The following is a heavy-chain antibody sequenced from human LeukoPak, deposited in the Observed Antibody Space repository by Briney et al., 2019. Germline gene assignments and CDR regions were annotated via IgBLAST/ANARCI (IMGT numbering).Heavy chain of an antibody. CDR2: IYCSGST. D-gene: IGHD3-3*01. CDR1: GGSISSGDYY. Sequence: PSQTLSLTCTVSGGSISSGDYYWSWIRQPPGKGLEWIRYIYCSGSTYYNPSLKSRVTISVDTSKNQFSLKLSSVTAADTAVYYCARSIADYDFWSGYYRSHYMEVWGKGTTVTVSS. J-gene: IGHJ6*03. CDR3: ARSIADYDFWSGYYRSHYMEV. V-gene: IGHV4-30-4*08.